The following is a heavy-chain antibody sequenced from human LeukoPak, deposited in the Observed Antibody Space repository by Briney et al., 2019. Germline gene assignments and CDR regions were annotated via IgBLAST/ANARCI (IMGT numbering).Heavy chain of an antibody. D-gene: IGHD3-16*02. Sequence: GGSLRLSCAVSGFTFSDYSMNWVRQAPGKGLEWVSSITGSGGYIHYADSVKGRFTISRDNAKNLLYLQMNSLRAEDTAVYYCARGFVDFVGGSYPSTYWGQGTLVTVSS. CDR1: GFTFSDYS. CDR2: ITGSGGYI. CDR3: ARGFVDFVGGSYPSTY. J-gene: IGHJ4*02. V-gene: IGHV3-21*01.